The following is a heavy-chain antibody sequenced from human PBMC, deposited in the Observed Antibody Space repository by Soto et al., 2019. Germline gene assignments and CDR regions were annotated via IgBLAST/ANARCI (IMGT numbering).Heavy chain of an antibody. Sequence: EVQLLESGGGLVQPGGSLRLSCAASGFTFSSYAMSWVRQAPGKGLEWVSAISGSGGSTYYADSVKGRFTISRDNSKNTLYQQMNSLRAEDTAVYYCAKVSSLVVVPAAKSNWFDPWGQGTLVTVSS. CDR1: GFTFSSYA. D-gene: IGHD2-2*01. CDR2: ISGSGGST. J-gene: IGHJ5*02. V-gene: IGHV3-23*01. CDR3: AKVSSLVVVPAAKSNWFDP.